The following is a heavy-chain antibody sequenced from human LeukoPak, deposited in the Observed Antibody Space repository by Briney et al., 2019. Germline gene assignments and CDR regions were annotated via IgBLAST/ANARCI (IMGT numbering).Heavy chain of an antibody. D-gene: IGHD6-13*01. CDR3: ARDTGKGSVSSWYGDYYYYYMDV. J-gene: IGHJ6*03. Sequence: KPSETLSLTCTVSGASINSGGYYWSWIRQHPGKGLEWIGYIYYSGSTFYNPSLKSRVIMSVDTSKNQFSLKLNSVTPEDTAVYYCARDTGKGSVSSWYGDYYYYYMDVWGKGTTVTVSS. CDR1: GASINSGGYY. V-gene: IGHV4-31*03. CDR2: IYYSGST.